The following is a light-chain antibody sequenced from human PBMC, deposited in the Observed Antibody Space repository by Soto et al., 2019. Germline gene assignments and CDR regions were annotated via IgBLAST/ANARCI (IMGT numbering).Light chain of an antibody. CDR2: AAS. CDR1: QGISGW. CDR3: QQYSSFPIT. V-gene: IGKV1D-16*01. Sequence: DIQMTQSPSSLSASVGDRVTITCRASQGISGWLAWFQQKPGTAPKSLIYAASSLQSGVPSRFSGSGYGTDLTLTISSLQPEDFATYYCQQYSSFPITFGQGTRLEIK. J-gene: IGKJ5*01.